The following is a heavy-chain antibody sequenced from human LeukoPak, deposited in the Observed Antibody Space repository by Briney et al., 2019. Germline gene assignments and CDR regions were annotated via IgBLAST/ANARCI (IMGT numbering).Heavy chain of an antibody. V-gene: IGHV1-8*03. D-gene: IGHD6-19*01. CDR1: GYTFTTYD. J-gene: IGHJ4*02. Sequence: GASVKVTCKASGYTFTTYDFNWVRQASGQGLEWMGWMNLKSGYTGYAQKFQGRVNITGDTSISTAYMELSSLRSEDTAVYYCARVAGSIDYWGQGTLVTVSS. CDR3: ARVAGSIDY. CDR2: MNLKSGYT.